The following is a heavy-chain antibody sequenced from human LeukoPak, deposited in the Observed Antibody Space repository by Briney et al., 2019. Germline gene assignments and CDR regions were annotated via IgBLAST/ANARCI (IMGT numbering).Heavy chain of an antibody. J-gene: IGHJ4*02. CDR1: GFTFSRYW. CDR2: IKQDGSGE. D-gene: IGHD6-19*01. CDR3: TTGYSSGWYNEGNY. Sequence: PGGSLRLSCVASGFTFSRYWMSWVRQAPGKGLEWVAKIKQDGSGEYYFDSVKGRFTISRDNAKNSLYLQMNSLRGDDTAVYFCTTGYSSGWYNEGNYWGQGTLVTVPS. V-gene: IGHV3-7*01.